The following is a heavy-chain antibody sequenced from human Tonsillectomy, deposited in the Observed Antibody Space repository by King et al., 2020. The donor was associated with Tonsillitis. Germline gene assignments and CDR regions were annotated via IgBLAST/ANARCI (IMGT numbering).Heavy chain of an antibody. V-gene: IGHV4-59*08. CDR1: GDSITNYY. CDR3: ARHLNPYWYFDL. J-gene: IGHJ2*01. Sequence: LQLQESGPGLVKPSETLSLTCTVSGDSITNYYWSWIRQPPGKGLEWIGYIDYMGSTNYNPSLKSRGTMSLDTSKNQFSLKVNSVTAGDTAVYYCARHLNPYWYFDLWGRGTLVTVSS. CDR2: IDYMGST.